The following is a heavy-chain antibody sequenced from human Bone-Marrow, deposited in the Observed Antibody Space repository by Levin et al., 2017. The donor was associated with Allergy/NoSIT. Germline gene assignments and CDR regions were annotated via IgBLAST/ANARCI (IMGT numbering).Heavy chain of an antibody. CDR1: GFSFTTYW. CDR3: ARLGREIEVGGITKTNAFDM. D-gene: IGHD6-19*01. CDR2: IYPGDSDT. Sequence: GGSLRLSCKGFGFSFTTYWIGWVRQVTGKGLEWMGVIYPGDSDTRYSPSFQGQVTISADKSISTAYLQWTSLRASDTAVYYCARLGREIEVGGITKTNAFDMWGQGTRVTVSS. V-gene: IGHV5-51*01. J-gene: IGHJ3*02.